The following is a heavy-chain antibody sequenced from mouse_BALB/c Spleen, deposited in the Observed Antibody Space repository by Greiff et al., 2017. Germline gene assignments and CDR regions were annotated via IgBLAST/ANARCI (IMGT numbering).Heavy chain of an antibody. V-gene: IGHV2-5-1*01. Sequence: VKLVESGPSLVQPSQSLSITCTVSGFSLTSYGVHWVRQSPGKGLEWLGVIWRGGSTDYNAAFMSRLSITKDNSKSQVFFKMNSLQVDDTAIYYCARWLSNYFDYWGQGTTLTVAS. CDR2: IWRGGST. CDR3: ARWLSNYFDY. CDR1: GFSLTSYG. D-gene: IGHD2-3*01. J-gene: IGHJ2*01.